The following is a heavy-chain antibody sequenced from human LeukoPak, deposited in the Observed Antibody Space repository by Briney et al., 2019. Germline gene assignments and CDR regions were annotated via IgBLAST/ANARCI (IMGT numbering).Heavy chain of an antibody. CDR3: VKARLGYCSGGSCLGFDY. V-gene: IGHV3-64*05. CDR2: ISSNGGST. Sequence: GGSLRLSCSASGFTFSGYAMHWVRQAPGKGLEYVSGISSNGGSTYSADSVKGRFTIFRDNSKNTLYVQMSSLRAEDTAVYYCVKARLGYCSGGSCLGFDYWGQGTLVTVSS. D-gene: IGHD2-15*01. J-gene: IGHJ4*02. CDR1: GFTFSGYA.